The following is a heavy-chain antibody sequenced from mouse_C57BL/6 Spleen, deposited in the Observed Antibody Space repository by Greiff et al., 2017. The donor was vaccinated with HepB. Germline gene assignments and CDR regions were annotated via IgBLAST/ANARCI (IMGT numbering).Heavy chain of an antibody. CDR1: GFSLTSYG. Sequence: QVQLKQSGPGLVQPSQSLSITCTVSGFSLTSYGVHWVRQSPGKGLEWLGVIWSGGSTDYNAAFISRLSISKDNSKSQVFFKMNSLRADDTAIYYCARNLDYWGQGTTLTVSS. V-gene: IGHV2-2*01. CDR2: IWSGGST. CDR3: ARNLDY. J-gene: IGHJ2*01.